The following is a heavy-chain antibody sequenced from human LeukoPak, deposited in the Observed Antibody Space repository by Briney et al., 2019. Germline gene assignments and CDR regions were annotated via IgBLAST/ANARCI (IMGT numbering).Heavy chain of an antibody. CDR2: ISSSGSTM. D-gene: IGHD3-22*01. CDR1: GFSLSNYE. J-gene: IGHJ3*02. V-gene: IGHV3-48*03. CDR3: VKELTPDSDNSGYDAFEI. Sequence: PEGSLRLSCAASGFSLSNYEMDWVRQAPGKGLEWISHISSSGSTMYTESVKGRFPISRDHAKAQLLLRMSSRRVEDPAGFYVVKELTPDSDNSGYDAFEIWGRGTMVTVSS.